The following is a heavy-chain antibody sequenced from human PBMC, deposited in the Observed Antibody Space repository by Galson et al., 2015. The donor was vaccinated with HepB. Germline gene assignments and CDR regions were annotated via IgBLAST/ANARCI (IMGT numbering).Heavy chain of an antibody. CDR1: GFTFTSSA. CDR3: AADPARAIRWGPC. D-gene: IGHD3-16*01. CDR2: IFVGSGNT. Sequence: SVKVSCKASGFTFTSSAMQWARQARGQRLEWVGWIFVGSGNTNYAQKFQERVTITRDMSTSTAYMELSSLRSEDTAVYYCAADPARAIRWGPCWGQGTLVAVSS. J-gene: IGHJ1*01. V-gene: IGHV1-58*02.